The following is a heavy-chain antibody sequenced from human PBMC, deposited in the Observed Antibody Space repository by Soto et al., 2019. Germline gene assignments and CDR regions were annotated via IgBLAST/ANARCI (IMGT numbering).Heavy chain of an antibody. Sequence: PGGSLRLSCAASGFTFSSYGMHWVRQAPGKGLEWVAVISYDGSNKYYADSVKGRFTISRDNSKNTLYLQMNSLRAEDTAVYYCAKDQFLYYYGSGPFDYWGQGTLVTVSS. CDR1: GFTFSSYG. V-gene: IGHV3-30*18. D-gene: IGHD3-10*01. J-gene: IGHJ4*02. CDR2: ISYDGSNK. CDR3: AKDQFLYYYGSGPFDY.